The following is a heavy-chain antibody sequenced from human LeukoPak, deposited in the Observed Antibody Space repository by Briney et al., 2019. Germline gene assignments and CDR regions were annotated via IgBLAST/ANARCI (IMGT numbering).Heavy chain of an antibody. J-gene: IGHJ4*02. CDR2: IYYNGDT. CDR1: GDSITSTY. D-gene: IGHD3-16*01. V-gene: IGHV4-59*08. Sequence: SETLSLTCTVSGDSITSTYGSWIRQPPGKGLEYLGYIYYNGDTNYNPSLRGRLTLSLDMSKNQFSLKLTSVTAADTAVYFCAKTARVPYYWGQGILVTVSS. CDR3: AKTARVPYY.